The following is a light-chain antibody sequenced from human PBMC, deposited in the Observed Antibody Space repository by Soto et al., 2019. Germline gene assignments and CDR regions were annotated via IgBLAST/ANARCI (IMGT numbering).Light chain of an antibody. CDR2: EDN. J-gene: IGLJ1*01. CDR1: SSHIGSSNL. CDR3: CSYAGSSPLYV. Sequence: QSALTQPASVSGSPGQSITISCTASSSHIGSSNLVSWYQHHSGKAPKLIIYEDNKRPSGVSNRFSGSKSGKTASLTISGLQAEDEGTYYCCSYAGSSPLYVFGTGTKVTVL. V-gene: IGLV2-23*01.